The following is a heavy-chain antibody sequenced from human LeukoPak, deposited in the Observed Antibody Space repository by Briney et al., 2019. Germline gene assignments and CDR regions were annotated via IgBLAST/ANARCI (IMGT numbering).Heavy chain of an antibody. Sequence: GGSLRLSCAASGLTFGTYAMTWVRQAPGKGLEWVSIIGESGGSAYYADSVKGRFTTSRDNPKNTLFLQMNSLRAEDTAVYYCAKLGGSGGYRDGFDIWGQGTMVIVSS. V-gene: IGHV3-23*01. CDR2: IGESGGSA. CDR1: GLTFGTYA. J-gene: IGHJ3*02. D-gene: IGHD3-10*01. CDR3: AKLGGSGGYRDGFDI.